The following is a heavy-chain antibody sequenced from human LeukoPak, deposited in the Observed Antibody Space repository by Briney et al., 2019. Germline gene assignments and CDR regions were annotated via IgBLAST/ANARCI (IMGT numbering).Heavy chain of an antibody. V-gene: IGHV3-21*04. CDR3: ARDFSYYDSSGYYYAFDI. J-gene: IGHJ3*02. Sequence: GGSLRLSCVASGFTFSSYAMSWVRQAPGKGLEWVSSISSSSSYIYYADSVKGRFTISRDNSKNTLYLQMNSLRAEDTAVYYCARDFSYYDSSGYYYAFDIWGQGTMVTVSS. CDR1: GFTFSSYA. CDR2: ISSSSSYI. D-gene: IGHD3-22*01.